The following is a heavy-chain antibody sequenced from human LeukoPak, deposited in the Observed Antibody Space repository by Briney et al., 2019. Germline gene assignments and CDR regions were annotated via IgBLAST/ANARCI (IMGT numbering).Heavy chain of an antibody. CDR1: GFTFNTYS. Sequence: AGSLRLSCEASGFTFNTYSMNWARQAPGKGLEWVSSIDSSGGYMVYADSVKGRFIISRDNAKASLYLQMNSLRVEDTAVYYCLRGDRRDYWGQGTLVTVSS. V-gene: IGHV3-21*06. CDR2: IDSSGGYM. J-gene: IGHJ4*02. CDR3: LRGDRRDY.